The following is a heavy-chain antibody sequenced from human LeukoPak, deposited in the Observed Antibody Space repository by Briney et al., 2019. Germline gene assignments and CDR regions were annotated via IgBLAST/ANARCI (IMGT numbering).Heavy chain of an antibody. Sequence: GGSLRLSCAASGFTFISYALHWVRQAPGKGLEWVTVISYDGSKKYYVESVRGRFIISRDNSKNTLFLQMNSLRAEDTALYYCARNYDLVTGSLPYAFDIWGQGTMVTVSS. D-gene: IGHD3-9*01. J-gene: IGHJ3*02. CDR1: GFTFISYA. CDR2: ISYDGSKK. V-gene: IGHV3-30*03. CDR3: ARNYDLVTGSLPYAFDI.